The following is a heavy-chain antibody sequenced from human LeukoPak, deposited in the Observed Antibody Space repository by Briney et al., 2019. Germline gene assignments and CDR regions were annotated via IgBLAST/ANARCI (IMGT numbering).Heavy chain of an antibody. Sequence: SQTLSLTCAFSADSFTCNSAAWNWIRQSPSRGLEWLGRIYYRGKWYNDYAAAVRSRITITPDKSKKQFSLQLNSVTPEDTGGYYCEREPYYDFWSGYLNYWGGGTLDSVS. V-gene: IGHV6-1*01. D-gene: IGHD3-3*01. J-gene: IGHJ4*02. CDR3: EREPYYDFWSGYLNY. CDR1: ADSFTCNSAA. CDR2: IYYRGKWYN.